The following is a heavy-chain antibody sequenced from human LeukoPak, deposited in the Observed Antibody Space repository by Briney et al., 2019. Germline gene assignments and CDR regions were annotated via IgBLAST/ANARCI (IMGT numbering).Heavy chain of an antibody. J-gene: IGHJ4*02. V-gene: IGHV1-18*03. Sequence: GASVKVSCKASGYSFVLYGISWVRQAPGQGPEWMGWISTYNGNTKYAEKFQGRVTMTTDTPTSTAYMELSSLRSEDMAVYYCARGGGSGWTTLSFYFDYWGQGTLVTVSS. D-gene: IGHD6-19*01. CDR3: ARGGGSGWTTLSFYFDY. CDR2: ISTYNGNT. CDR1: GYSFVLYG.